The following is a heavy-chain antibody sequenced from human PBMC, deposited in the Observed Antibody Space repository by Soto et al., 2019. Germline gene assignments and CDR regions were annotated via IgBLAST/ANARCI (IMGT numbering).Heavy chain of an antibody. V-gene: IGHV4-31*03. CDR3: ARDRFYAGGGYYFDY. J-gene: IGHJ4*02. CDR2: IYYSGST. Sequence: QVRLQESGPGLLKPSQTLSLTCTVSGASVSSGGYYRSWIRQHPGKGLEWIGYIYYSGSTDYNPSLKSRVTISVDTSKNQFSLKLTSVTAADTAVYYCARDRFYAGGGYYFDYWGRGTLVTVSS. CDR1: GASVSSGGYY. D-gene: IGHD3-22*01.